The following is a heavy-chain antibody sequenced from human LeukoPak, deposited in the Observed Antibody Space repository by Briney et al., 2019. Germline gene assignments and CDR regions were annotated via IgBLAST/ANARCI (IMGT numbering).Heavy chain of an antibody. J-gene: IGHJ4*02. D-gene: IGHD5-18*01. V-gene: IGHV3-33*01. CDR1: GFTFSHSG. Sequence: GALRLSCAASGFTFSHSGMHWVRQAPGKGLEWVAVILYDGSNKYYADSVKGRFTISRDNSKNTVYLQMNSLRAEDTAVYYCARELNVDTAMAFDYWGQGSLVTVSS. CDR2: ILYDGSNK. CDR3: ARELNVDTAMAFDY.